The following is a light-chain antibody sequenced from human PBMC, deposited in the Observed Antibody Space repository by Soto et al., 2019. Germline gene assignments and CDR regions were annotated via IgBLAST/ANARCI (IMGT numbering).Light chain of an antibody. V-gene: IGKV1-5*01. CDR3: QQYTGNWGT. CDR2: EDS. J-gene: IGKJ1*01. Sequence: DIEFTQSPSTLSASVGDRITLTCRASQTSSSWLAWYHQKPGQSPKVLIYEDSTLESGIPSRFSASGSGTECTLTINSLRPEDFGTYYCQQYTGNWGTFGQGTKVDIK. CDR1: QTSSSW.